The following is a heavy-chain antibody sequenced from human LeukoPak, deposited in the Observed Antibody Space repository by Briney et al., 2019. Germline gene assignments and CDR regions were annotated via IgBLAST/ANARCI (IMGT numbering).Heavy chain of an antibody. J-gene: IGHJ4*02. CDR1: GFTVSSNY. V-gene: IGHV3-53*01. D-gene: IGHD1-26*01. CDR3: ARGVGASYFDY. CDR2: IYSGGST. Sequence: GGSLRLSCAASGFTVSSNYMSWVRQAPGKGLEWVSVIYSGGSTYYADSVKGRSTISRDNSKNTLYLQMNSLRAEDTAVYYCARGVGASYFDYWGQGTLVTVSS.